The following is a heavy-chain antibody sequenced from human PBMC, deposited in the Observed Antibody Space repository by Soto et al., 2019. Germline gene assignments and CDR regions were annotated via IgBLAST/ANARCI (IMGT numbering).Heavy chain of an antibody. CDR1: GGSISSSSYY. CDR2: IYYNGNT. Sequence: QLQLQESGPGLVKPSETLSLTCTVSGGSISSSSYYWGWIRQPPEKGLEWIGSIYYNGNTYYNPSLKSRVTISVDTSKNQFSLKLSSVTAADTAVYYCARQGKGGESRLRGTSYYNMDVWGQGTTVTVSS. D-gene: IGHD5-12*01. J-gene: IGHJ6*02. V-gene: IGHV4-39*01. CDR3: ARQGKGGESRLRGTSYYNMDV.